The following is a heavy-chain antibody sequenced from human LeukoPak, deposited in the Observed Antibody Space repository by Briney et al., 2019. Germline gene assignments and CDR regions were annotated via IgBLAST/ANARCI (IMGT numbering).Heavy chain of an antibody. Sequence: SETLSLTCTVSGGSISSYYWSWIRQPPGKGLEWIGYIYYSGSTNYNPSLKSRVTISVDTSKNQFSLKLSSVTAADTAVYYCARAPLGGDAFDIWGQGTMVTVSS. CDR3: ARAPLGGDAFDI. CDR2: IYYSGST. V-gene: IGHV4-59*01. D-gene: IGHD3-16*01. CDR1: GGSISSYY. J-gene: IGHJ3*02.